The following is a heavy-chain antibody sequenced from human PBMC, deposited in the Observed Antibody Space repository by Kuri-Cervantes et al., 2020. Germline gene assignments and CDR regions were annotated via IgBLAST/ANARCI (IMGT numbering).Heavy chain of an antibody. CDR1: GGSISSYY. V-gene: IGHV4-59*12. CDR2: IYYSGST. D-gene: IGHD3-10*01. Sequence: SETLSLTCTVSGGSISSYYWSWIRQPPGKGLEWIGYIYYSGSTNYNPSLKSRVTISVDTSKNQFSLKLSSVTAADTAVYYCARTVLWFGEKIDYWGQGTLVTVSS. CDR3: ARTVLWFGEKIDY. J-gene: IGHJ4*02.